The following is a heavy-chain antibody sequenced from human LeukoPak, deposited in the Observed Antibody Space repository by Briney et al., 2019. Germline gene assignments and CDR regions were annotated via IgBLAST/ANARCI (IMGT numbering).Heavy chain of an antibody. CDR2: ISSSSSYI. J-gene: IGHJ4*02. D-gene: IGHD2-2*01. CDR1: GFTFSSYS. V-gene: IGHV3-21*01. CDR3: ARARGHQLLSPFDY. Sequence: RLGGSLRLSSAASGFTFSSYSMNWVRQAPGKGLEWVSSISSSSSYIYYADSVKGRFTISRDNAKNSLYLQMNSLRAEDTAVYYCARARGHQLLSPFDYWGQGTLVTVSS.